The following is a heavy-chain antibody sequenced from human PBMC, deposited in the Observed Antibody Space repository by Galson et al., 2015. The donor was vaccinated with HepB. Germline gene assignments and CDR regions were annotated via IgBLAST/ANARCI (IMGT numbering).Heavy chain of an antibody. CDR1: GFTFSSYS. D-gene: IGHD2-2*01. CDR2: IITSSSTI. CDR3: ARASHGHCGSSRCYDNEAFDI. Sequence: SLRLSCAASGFTFSSYSMNWVRQAPGEGLEWVAYIITSSSTIYYADSVRGRFTISRDNAGNSLFLQMNSLRAEDTAVYYCARASHGHCGSSRCYDNEAFDIWGQGTMVTVSS. V-gene: IGHV3-48*01. J-gene: IGHJ3*02.